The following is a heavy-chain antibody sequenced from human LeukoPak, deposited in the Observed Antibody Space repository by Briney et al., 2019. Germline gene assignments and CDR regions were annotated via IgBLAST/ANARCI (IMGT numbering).Heavy chain of an antibody. CDR2: IGTAADT. CDR1: GFTFSSYD. CDR3: ARGPIVGITETKGYFDY. V-gene: IGHV3-13*01. J-gene: IGHJ4*02. D-gene: IGHD1-7*01. Sequence: GGSLRLPCAASGFTFSSYDMHWVRQATGRGLEWVSSIGTAADTYYPGSVKGRFTISRENTKNSLYLQMNSLRAGDTAVYYCARGPIVGITETKGYFDYWGQAIPVTVSS.